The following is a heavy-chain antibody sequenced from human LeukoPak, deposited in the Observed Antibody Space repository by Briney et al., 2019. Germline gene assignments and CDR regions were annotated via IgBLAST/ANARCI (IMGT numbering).Heavy chain of an antibody. V-gene: IGHV4-59*01. Sequence: SETLSLTCTVSGGSTSSYYWSWIRQPPGKGLEWIGYIYYSGSTNYNPSLKSRVTISVDTSKNQFSLKLSSVTAADTAVYYCARAVPAVVRGFPADIWGQGTMVTVSS. CDR1: GGSTSSYY. J-gene: IGHJ3*02. CDR2: IYYSGST. D-gene: IGHD3-10*01. CDR3: ARAVPAVVRGFPADI.